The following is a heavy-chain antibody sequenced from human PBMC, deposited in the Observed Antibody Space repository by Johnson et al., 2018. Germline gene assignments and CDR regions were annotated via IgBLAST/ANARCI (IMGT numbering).Heavy chain of an antibody. J-gene: IGHJ6*03. CDR1: GGSISSYY. V-gene: IGHV4-59*01. CDR2: IYYSGST. CDR3: ARDSYYVSFLYYYYMDV. Sequence: QVQLQESGPGLVKPSETXSLTCTVSGGSISSYYWSWIRQPPGKGMEWVGYIYYSGSTNYNPSLTSRVTISVDTSKNQFSLKLSSVTDADTAVYYCARDSYYVSFLYYYYMDVWGKGTTVTVSS. D-gene: IGHD3-3*01.